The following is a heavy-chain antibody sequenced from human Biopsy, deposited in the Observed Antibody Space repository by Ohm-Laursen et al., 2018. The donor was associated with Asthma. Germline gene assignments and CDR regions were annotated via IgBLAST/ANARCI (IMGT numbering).Heavy chain of an antibody. CDR3: ARDHSARADVFDI. J-gene: IGHJ3*02. CDR2: GGSYYDGGLK. Sequence: SLRLSCAASGFTFRSYAMHWVRQAPGKGLEWVAVGGSYYDGGLKYYADSVNGRFTVSRDDSKNTLYLQMNSLRPDDTAVYYCARDHSARADVFDIWGQGTMVTVSS. D-gene: IGHD2-21*01. V-gene: IGHV3-30-3*01. CDR1: GFTFRSYA.